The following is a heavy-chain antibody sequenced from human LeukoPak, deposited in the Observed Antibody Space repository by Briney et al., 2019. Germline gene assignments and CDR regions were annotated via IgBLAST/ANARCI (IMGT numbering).Heavy chain of an antibody. CDR3: ARDPGAAAGNLWS. CDR1: GLTVSNNY. CDR2: IFSGGGT. J-gene: IGHJ5*02. D-gene: IGHD6-25*01. V-gene: IGHV3-66*01. Sequence: GGSLRLSCVVSGLTVSNNYMTWVRQAPGKGLEWVSLIFSGGGTYYADSVKGRFTIYRDSSKNTLYLQMNSLRAEDTALYYCARDPGAAAGNLWSWGQGTLVTVSS.